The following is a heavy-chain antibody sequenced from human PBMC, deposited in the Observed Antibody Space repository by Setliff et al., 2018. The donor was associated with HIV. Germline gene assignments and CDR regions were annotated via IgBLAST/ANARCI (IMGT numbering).Heavy chain of an antibody. CDR3: AGDYAGSGRPFDY. D-gene: IGHD4-17*01. J-gene: IGHJ4*02. CDR1: GGSFSRYY. CDR2: FDSSGGT. V-gene: IGHV4-59*10. Sequence: SETLSLTCAVYGGSFSRYYWSWIRQPAGMGLEWIGRFDSSGGTDYNPSLKSRVTISKDTSKNQLSLKLTSVTAADTAVYFCAGDYAGSGRPFDYWGQGTLVTVSS.